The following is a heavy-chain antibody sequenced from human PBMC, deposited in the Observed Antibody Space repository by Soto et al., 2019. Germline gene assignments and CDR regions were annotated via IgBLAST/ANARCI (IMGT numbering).Heavy chain of an antibody. Sequence: QVQLVESGGGVVQPGKSVRLSCAASGFIFSNYAMHWVRQAPGKGLEWVADISHDGRNKYHADSVGGRFTISRDNSKNTLYLHMDSLTAEATALYYCAKLPDTILGLSVAHDAFAFWGQGTPVTVSS. J-gene: IGHJ3*01. D-gene: IGHD2-2*01. CDR2: ISHDGRNK. CDR3: AKLPDTILGLSVAHDAFAF. CDR1: GFIFSNYA. V-gene: IGHV3-30*18.